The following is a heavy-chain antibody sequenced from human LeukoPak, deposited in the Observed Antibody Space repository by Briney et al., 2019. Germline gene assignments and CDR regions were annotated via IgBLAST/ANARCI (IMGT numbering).Heavy chain of an antibody. CDR1: GFIFRNYW. CDR3: ARAPSKYDFWSGYHYYYMDV. V-gene: IGHV3-7*01. CDR2: ISQDAGAT. Sequence: GGSLRLSCAASGFIFRNYWMSWVRQVPGKGLEWVASISQDAGATTYLDSVKGRFIISRDNAKNSLYLQMNSLRAEDTAVYYCARAPSKYDFWSGYHYYYMDVWGKGTTVTVSS. D-gene: IGHD3-3*01. J-gene: IGHJ6*03.